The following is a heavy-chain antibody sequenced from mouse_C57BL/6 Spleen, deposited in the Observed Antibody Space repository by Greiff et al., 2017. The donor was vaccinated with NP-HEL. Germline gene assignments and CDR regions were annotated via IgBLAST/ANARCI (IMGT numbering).Heavy chain of an antibody. CDR2: INPYNGDT. CDR1: GYSFTGYF. V-gene: IGHV1-20*01. D-gene: IGHD1-1*01. J-gene: IGHJ1*03. CDR3: ARDGTVGGYFDV. Sequence: VQLQQSGPELVKPGASVKISCKASGYSFTGYFMNWVMQSHGKSLEWIGRINPYNGDTFYNQKFKGKATLTVDKSSSTAHMELRSLTSEDSAVYYCARDGTVGGYFDVWGTGTTVTVSS.